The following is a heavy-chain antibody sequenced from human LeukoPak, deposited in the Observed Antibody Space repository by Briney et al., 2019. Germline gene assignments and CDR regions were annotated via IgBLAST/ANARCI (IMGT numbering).Heavy chain of an antibody. D-gene: IGHD6-13*01. V-gene: IGHV1-69*06. CDR3: ANRIAAAAFDY. CDR2: IIPIFGTA. Sequence: SVKVSCRASGYTFTGYYMHWVRQAPGQGLEWMGGIIPIFGTANYAQKFQGRVTITADKSTSTAYMELSSLRSEDTAVYYCANRIAAAAFDYWGQGTLVTVSS. J-gene: IGHJ4*02. CDR1: GYTFTGYY.